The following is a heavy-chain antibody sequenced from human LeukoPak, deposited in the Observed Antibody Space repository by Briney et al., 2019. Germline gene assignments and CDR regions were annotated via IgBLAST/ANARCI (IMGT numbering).Heavy chain of an antibody. J-gene: IGHJ3*02. CDR3: ARHGSATDDAFDI. Sequence: SETLSLTCTVSGGSISSYYWSWIRQPPGKGLEWIGYIYTSGSTNYNPSLKSRVTISVDTSKNQFSLKLSSVTAADTAVYYCARHGSATDDAFDIWGQGTMVTVSS. CDR2: IYTSGST. V-gene: IGHV4-4*09. CDR1: GGSISSYY.